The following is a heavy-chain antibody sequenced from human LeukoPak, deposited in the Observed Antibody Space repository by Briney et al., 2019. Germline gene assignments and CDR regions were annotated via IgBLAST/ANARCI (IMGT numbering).Heavy chain of an antibody. D-gene: IGHD3-10*01. CDR2: ISYDGSNK. CDR1: GFTFSGYP. V-gene: IGHV3-30-3*01. CDR3: ARDHYGSYGMDV. Sequence: GGSLRLSCAASGFTFSGYPIHWVRQAPGKGLEWVAVISYDGSNKYYADSVKGRFTISRDNSKNTLYLQMNSLRAEDTAVYYCARDHYGSYGMDVWGQGTTVTVSS. J-gene: IGHJ6*02.